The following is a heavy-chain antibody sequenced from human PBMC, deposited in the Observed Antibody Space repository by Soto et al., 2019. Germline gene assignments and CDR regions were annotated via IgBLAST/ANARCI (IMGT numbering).Heavy chain of an antibody. V-gene: IGHV3-30-3*01. CDR1: GFTFSSHS. D-gene: IGHD6-19*01. CDR2: ISFDGSYK. Sequence: QVQLVESGGGVAQPGRSLRLSCAASGFTFSSHSMHWVRQAPGKGLEWVAVISFDGSYKYYADSVKGRFTISRDNSKNTLYLQMNSLRAEETAVYYCARGASITVAGTSSDYWGQGTLVTVSS. CDR3: ARGASITVAGTSSDY. J-gene: IGHJ4*02.